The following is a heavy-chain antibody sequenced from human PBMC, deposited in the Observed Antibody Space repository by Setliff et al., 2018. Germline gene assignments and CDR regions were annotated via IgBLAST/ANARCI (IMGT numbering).Heavy chain of an antibody. V-gene: IGHV4-34*12. CDR3: AKGRGEMDS. CDR1: GGSFSGYY. Sequence: SETLSLTCAVYGGSFSGYYWSWIRQPPGKRLEWIGEIIHSGSTNYNPSLKSRFTISIDTSKNQFSLNVRSVTAADTAIYYCAKGRGEMDSWGQGILVTVSS. D-gene: IGHD3-10*01. J-gene: IGHJ4*02. CDR2: IIHSGST.